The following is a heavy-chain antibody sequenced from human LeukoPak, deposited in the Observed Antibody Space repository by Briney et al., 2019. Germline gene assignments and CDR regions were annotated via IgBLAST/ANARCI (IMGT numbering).Heavy chain of an antibody. Sequence: GGSLRLSCAASGFTVSSNYMSWVRQAPGKGLEWVSVIYSGGSTYYADSVKGRFTISRDNSKNTLYLQMNSLRAEDTAVYYCARDTGRPYSGYAHPFDYWGQGTLVTVSS. CDR2: IYSGGST. D-gene: IGHD5-12*01. V-gene: IGHV3-53*01. J-gene: IGHJ4*02. CDR1: GFTVSSNY. CDR3: ARDTGRPYSGYAHPFDY.